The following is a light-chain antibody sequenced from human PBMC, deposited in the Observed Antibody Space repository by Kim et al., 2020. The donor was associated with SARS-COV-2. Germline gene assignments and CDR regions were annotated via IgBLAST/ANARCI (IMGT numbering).Light chain of an antibody. Sequence: QAGLTQPPSVSKGLRQTATLTCTGNSKNVGNQGAAWLQQHQGHPPKLLSYRNNNRPSGISERFSASRSGNTASLTITGLQPEDEADYYCSAWDSSLSAWVFGGGTQLTVL. CDR1: SKNVGNQG. J-gene: IGLJ3*02. V-gene: IGLV10-54*04. CDR2: RNN. CDR3: SAWDSSLSAWV.